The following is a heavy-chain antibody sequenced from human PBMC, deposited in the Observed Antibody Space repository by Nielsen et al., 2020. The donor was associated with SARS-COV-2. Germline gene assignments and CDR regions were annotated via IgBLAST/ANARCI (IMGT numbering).Heavy chain of an antibody. D-gene: IGHD3-22*01. CDR3: VRGDSKGY. V-gene: IGHV3-48*03. Sequence: GGSLRLSCAASGVIFSSSEMHWVRQAPGKGLQWVSYISSSGNTVYYADSVKGRFTISRDNAKNSLYLQMNSLRVEDTAVYYCVRGDSKGYWGQGTLVTVSS. CDR2: ISSSGNTV. CDR1: GVIFSSSE. J-gene: IGHJ4*02.